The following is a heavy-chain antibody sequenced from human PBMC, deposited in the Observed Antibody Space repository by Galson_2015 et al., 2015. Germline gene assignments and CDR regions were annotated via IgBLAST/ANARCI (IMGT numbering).Heavy chain of an antibody. CDR2: ISYDGSNK. V-gene: IGHV3-30*07. CDR3: ARGAYPRWIADGSDAFDI. D-gene: IGHD5-12*01. Sequence: SLRLSCAASGFTFSSYAMHWVRQAPGKGLEWVAVISYDGSNKYYADSVKGRFTISRDNSKNTLYLQMNSLRAEDTAVYYCARGAYPRWIADGSDAFDIWGQGTMVTVSS. J-gene: IGHJ3*02. CDR1: GFTFSSYA.